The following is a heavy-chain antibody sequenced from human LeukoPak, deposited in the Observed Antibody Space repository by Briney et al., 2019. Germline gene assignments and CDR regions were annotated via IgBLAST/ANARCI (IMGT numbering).Heavy chain of an antibody. Sequence: GGSLRLSCATSGFTFSSSAMSWVCQPPGKGLAWVSTISGSGGGTYYADSVKGRFTNSRDNSKNTLYLQMNSLRAEDTAVFYCGKLFYSSGMYHFDYWGQGTLVTVSS. J-gene: IGHJ4*02. CDR3: GKLFYSSGMYHFDY. D-gene: IGHD3-10*01. CDR2: ISGSGGGT. V-gene: IGHV3-23*01. CDR1: GFTFSSSA.